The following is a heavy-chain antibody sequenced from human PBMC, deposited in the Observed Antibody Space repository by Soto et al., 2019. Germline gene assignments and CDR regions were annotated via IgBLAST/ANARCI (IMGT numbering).Heavy chain of an antibody. D-gene: IGHD6-19*01. V-gene: IGHV1-3*01. CDR3: ARDLQSSGWYNFDY. J-gene: IGHJ4*02. CDR2: INAGNGNT. Sequence: GASVKVSCKASGYTFTSYALHWVRQAPGQRLEWMGWINAGNGNTKYSQKFQGRVTITRDTSASTAYMELSSLRSEDTAVYYCARDLQSSGWYNFDYWGKGTLVTVYS. CDR1: GYTFTSYA.